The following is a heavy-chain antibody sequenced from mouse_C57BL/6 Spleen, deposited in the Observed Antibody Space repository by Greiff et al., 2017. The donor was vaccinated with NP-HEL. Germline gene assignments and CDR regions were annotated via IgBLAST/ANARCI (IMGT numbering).Heavy chain of an antibody. D-gene: IGHD1-1*01. CDR2: IDPETGGT. V-gene: IGHV1-15*01. CDR1: GYTFTDYE. CDR3: TFTTVVVPAYYFDY. Sequence: VQLQQSGAELVRPGASVTLSCKASGYTFTDYEMHWVKQTPVHGLEWIGAIDPETGGTAYNQKFKGKAILTADKSSSTAYMELRSLTSEDSAVYYCTFTTVVVPAYYFDYWGQGTTLTVSS. J-gene: IGHJ2*01.